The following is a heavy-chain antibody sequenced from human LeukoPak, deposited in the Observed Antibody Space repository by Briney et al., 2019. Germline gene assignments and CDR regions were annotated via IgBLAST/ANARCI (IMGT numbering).Heavy chain of an antibody. V-gene: IGHV4-39*01. CDR1: AGSISSSSHH. Sequence: SETLSLTCTVSAGSISSSSHHWGWIRQSPGQGLEWIGSIYYGRTTYYNPFLNSRVTISVVTSKNQFSLQLNSVTATDTAVYYCVRHDGRGGATMGALDSWGQGSLVTVSS. J-gene: IGHJ4*02. CDR2: IYYGRTT. CDR3: VRHDGRGGATMGALDS. D-gene: IGHD5-12*01.